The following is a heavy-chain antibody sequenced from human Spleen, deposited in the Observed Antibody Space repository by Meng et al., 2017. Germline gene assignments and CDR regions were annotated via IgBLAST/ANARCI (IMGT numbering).Heavy chain of an antibody. CDR3: ARTPNYYGAGRSAFDI. V-gene: IGHV4-61*01. D-gene: IGHD3-10*01. J-gene: IGHJ3*02. CDR1: GDPVTSGSYY. CDR2: VYYSGNT. Sequence: SETLSLTCTVSGDPVTSGSYYWSWIRQPPGRALEWIGYVYYSGNTNYSPSLKSRVTISIDTSKTQFSLKLSSVTAADTAVYYCARTPNYYGAGRSAFDIWGQGTMVTVSS.